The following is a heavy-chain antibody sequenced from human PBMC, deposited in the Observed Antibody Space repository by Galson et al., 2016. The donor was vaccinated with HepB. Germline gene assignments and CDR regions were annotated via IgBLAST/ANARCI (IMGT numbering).Heavy chain of an antibody. CDR3: ARDTGAFGGPLVADF. J-gene: IGHJ4*02. Sequence: SVKVSCKASGYTFSSYGITWVRQAPGQGLEWLRWSTTYNGNTSYAMDVQDRVTMTTDTSTSTAYMELRSLTSDDTAVYYCARDTGAFGGPLVADFWGQGTLVTVSS. D-gene: IGHD3-16*01. V-gene: IGHV1-18*01. CDR1: GYTFSSYG. CDR2: STTYNGNT.